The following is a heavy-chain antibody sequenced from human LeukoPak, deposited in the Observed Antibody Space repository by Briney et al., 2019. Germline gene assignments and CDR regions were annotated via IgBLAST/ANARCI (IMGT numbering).Heavy chain of an antibody. Sequence: SETLSLTCTVSGGSISSYYWSWIRQPPGKGLEWIGYIYYSGSTNYNPSLKSRVTLSVDTSKNQFSLKLSSVTAADTAVYYCARSTPLYDSSGYYPDYWGQGTLVTVSS. V-gene: IGHV4-59*12. J-gene: IGHJ4*02. D-gene: IGHD3-22*01. CDR1: GGSISSYY. CDR2: IYYSGST. CDR3: ARSTPLYDSSGYYPDY.